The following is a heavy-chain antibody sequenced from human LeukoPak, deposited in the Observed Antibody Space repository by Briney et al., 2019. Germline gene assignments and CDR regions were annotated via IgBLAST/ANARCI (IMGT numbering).Heavy chain of an antibody. V-gene: IGHV4-4*02. D-gene: IGHD6-25*01. CDR1: GGSISSSNW. CDR3: ARGGAAAAQFDY. Sequence: SETLSLTCAVSGGSISSSNWWSWVRQPPGKGLEWIGEIYHSGSTNYNPSLKSRVTISVDKSKNQFSLKLSAVTAADTDVYYCARGGAAAAQFDYRVQGTLVTVSS. CDR2: IYHSGST. J-gene: IGHJ4*02.